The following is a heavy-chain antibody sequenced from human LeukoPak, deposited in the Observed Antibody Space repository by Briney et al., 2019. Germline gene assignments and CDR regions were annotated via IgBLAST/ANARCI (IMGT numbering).Heavy chain of an antibody. CDR2: IYPGDSDT. D-gene: IGHD2-21*02. V-gene: IGHV5-51*01. Sequence: GESLKISCKGSGYSFTSYWIGWVRQMPGKGLEWMGIIYPGDSDTRYSPSFQGQVTISADKSISTAYLQWSSLKASDTAMYYCASAYCGGDCPDAFDIWGQGTMVTVSS. J-gene: IGHJ3*02. CDR1: GYSFTSYW. CDR3: ASAYCGGDCPDAFDI.